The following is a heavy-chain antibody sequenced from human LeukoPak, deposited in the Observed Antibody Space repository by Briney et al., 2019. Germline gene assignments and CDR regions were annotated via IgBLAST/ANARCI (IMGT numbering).Heavy chain of an antibody. V-gene: IGHV3-23*01. CDR1: GFTFSTYA. Sequence: GGSLRLSCAASGFTFSTYAMSWVRQAPGKGLEWVSTITGSGAGTYYADSVKGRFTISRDNSKNTLYLQMNSLRAEDTAIYYCAKTWEGAHYDSSAYYPFDYWGQGTLVTVSS. J-gene: IGHJ4*02. CDR3: AKTWEGAHYDSSAYYPFDY. D-gene: IGHD3-22*01. CDR2: ITGSGAGT.